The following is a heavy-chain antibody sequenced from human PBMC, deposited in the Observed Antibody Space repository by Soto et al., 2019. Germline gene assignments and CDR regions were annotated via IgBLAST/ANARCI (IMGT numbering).Heavy chain of an antibody. D-gene: IGHD6-13*01. CDR1: GFSLSNAGLG. J-gene: IGHJ5*02. Sequence: KESGPVLVKPTETLTLTCTVSGFSLSNAGLGVSWIRQPPGKALEWLAHIFSNDEKSYSTSLKSRLTISKDTSKSQVVLTMTNMDPVDTATYYCASTYSTSWYWVDPWGQGTLVTVSS. V-gene: IGHV2-26*04. CDR2: IFSNDEK. CDR3: ASTYSTSWYWVDP.